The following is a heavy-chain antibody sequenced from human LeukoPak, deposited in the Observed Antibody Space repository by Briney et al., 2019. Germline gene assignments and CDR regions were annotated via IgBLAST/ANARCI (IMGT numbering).Heavy chain of an antibody. V-gene: IGHV1-2*02. CDR2: INPNSGDT. J-gene: IGHJ4*02. D-gene: IGHD1-26*01. Sequence: ASVKVSCKASGYTFTGYYMHWVRQAPGQGLEWMGWINPNSGDTNYAQKFQGRVTMTRDTSISTAYMELSRLRSDDTAVYYCAIYSGSYYVSQVLGYWGQGTLVTVSS. CDR3: AIYSGSYYVSQVLGY. CDR1: GYTFTGYY.